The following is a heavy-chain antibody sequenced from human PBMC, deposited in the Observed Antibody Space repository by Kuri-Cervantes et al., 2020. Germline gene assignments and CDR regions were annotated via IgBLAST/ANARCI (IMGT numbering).Heavy chain of an antibody. J-gene: IGHJ6*03. D-gene: IGHD3-3*01. CDR1: GFTFSSYG. CDR2: IWYDGSNK. V-gene: IGHV3-33*01. Sequence: LSLTCAASGFTFSSYGMHWVRQAPGKGLEWVAVIWYDGSNKYYADSVKGRFTISRDNSKNTLYLQMNSLRAEDTAVYYCATRSGYYSLYYYYMDVWGKGTTVTVSS. CDR3: ATRSGYYSLYYYYMDV.